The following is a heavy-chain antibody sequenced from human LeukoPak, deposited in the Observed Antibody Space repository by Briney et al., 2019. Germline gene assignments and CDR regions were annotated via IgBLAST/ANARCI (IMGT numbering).Heavy chain of an antibody. V-gene: IGHV3-53*01. J-gene: IGHJ6*02. CDR1: GFTVSSNY. CDR3: ARGRGGLGGYYGMDV. CDR2: IYSGGST. D-gene: IGHD2-15*01. Sequence: GGSLRLSCAASGFTVSSNYMSWVRQAPGKGLEWVSVIYSGGSTYYADSVKGRFTISRDNSKNTLYLQMTSLRAEDTAVYYCARGRGGLGGYYGMDVWGQGTTVTVSS.